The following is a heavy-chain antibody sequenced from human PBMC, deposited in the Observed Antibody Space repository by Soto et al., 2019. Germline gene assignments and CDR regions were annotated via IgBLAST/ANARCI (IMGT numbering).Heavy chain of an antibody. D-gene: IGHD2-15*01. V-gene: IGHV3-15*07. Sequence: EVQLVESGGGFIYPGGSLRLSCAASGLTISNAWMNWVRQAPGKGLEWVGRIKTNTEGGTTDYAAEGKGRFTVSRDDSKTALYLQMNSLKTEDTAVYYCTTGSVEGVWGQGTTVTVSS. CDR1: GLTISNAW. J-gene: IGHJ6*02. CDR3: TTGSVEGV. CDR2: IKTNTEGGTT.